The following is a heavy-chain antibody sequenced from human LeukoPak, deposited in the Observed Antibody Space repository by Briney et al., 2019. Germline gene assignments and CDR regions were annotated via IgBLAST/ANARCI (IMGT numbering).Heavy chain of an antibody. Sequence: PSETLSLTCTVSGGSISSYYWSWIRQPPGKGLEWIGEINHSGSTNYNPSLKSRVTISVDTSKNQFSLKLSSVTAADTAVYYCARQDSNYSDYWGQGTLVTVSS. CDR2: INHSGST. CDR1: GGSISSYY. J-gene: IGHJ4*02. D-gene: IGHD4-11*01. CDR3: ARQDSNYSDY. V-gene: IGHV4-34*01.